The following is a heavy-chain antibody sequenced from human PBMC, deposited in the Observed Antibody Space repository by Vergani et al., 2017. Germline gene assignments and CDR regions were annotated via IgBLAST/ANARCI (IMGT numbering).Heavy chain of an antibody. D-gene: IGHD3-22*01. Sequence: EVQLVESGGGLVQPGGSLKLSCAASGFTFSGSAMHWVRQASGKGLEWVGRIRSKANSYATAYAASVKGRFTISRDDSKNTAYLQMNSLKTEDTAVYYCAKDQVPYDTRGPDNAFDIWGQGTMVTVSS. CDR2: IRSKANSYAT. CDR3: AKDQVPYDTRGPDNAFDI. CDR1: GFTFSGSA. V-gene: IGHV3-73*01. J-gene: IGHJ3*02.